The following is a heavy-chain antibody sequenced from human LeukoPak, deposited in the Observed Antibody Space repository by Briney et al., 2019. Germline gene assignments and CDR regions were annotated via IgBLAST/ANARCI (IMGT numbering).Heavy chain of an antibody. Sequence: PGGSLRLSCAACGFTFSTYAMRWVRQAPGEGLEWVSGISGSDYTTYYADSVRGRFTISRDNSKNTLYMQMNNLRAEDTAVYYCAKYYYDSSGYYDAAPLDYWGQGTLVTVFS. CDR1: GFTFSTYA. D-gene: IGHD3-22*01. V-gene: IGHV3-23*01. CDR2: ISGSDYTT. CDR3: AKYYYDSSGYYDAAPLDY. J-gene: IGHJ4*02.